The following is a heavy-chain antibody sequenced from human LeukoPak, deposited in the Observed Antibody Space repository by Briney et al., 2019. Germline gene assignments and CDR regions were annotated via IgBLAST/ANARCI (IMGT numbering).Heavy chain of an antibody. CDR1: GFTFSASA. Sequence: GGSLKLSCAVSGFTFSASAMHWVRQASGKGLEWVGRIRSKANNYATSYDVSVNGRFTISRDDSKSTAYLQMNSLRTEDTAVYYCARDLGAGSWYEMDVWGKGTTVTVSS. CDR3: ARDLGAGSWYEMDV. V-gene: IGHV3-73*01. CDR2: IRSKANNYAT. J-gene: IGHJ6*04. D-gene: IGHD6-13*01.